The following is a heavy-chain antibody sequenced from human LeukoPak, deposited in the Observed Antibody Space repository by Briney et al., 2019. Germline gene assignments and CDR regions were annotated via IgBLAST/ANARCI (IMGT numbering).Heavy chain of an antibody. V-gene: IGHV6-1*01. Sequence: SQTLSLTCAISGDSVSINSDVWNWIRQSPSRGLEWLGRTYYRSRWFNDYAVSVKGRMTINPDTSKNQFSLQLNSVTPEDTAVYYCARDADWAYDAFDLWGQGTMVTVSS. J-gene: IGHJ3*01. CDR3: ARDADWAYDAFDL. CDR1: GDSVSINSDV. D-gene: IGHD3-9*01. CDR2: TYYRSRWFN.